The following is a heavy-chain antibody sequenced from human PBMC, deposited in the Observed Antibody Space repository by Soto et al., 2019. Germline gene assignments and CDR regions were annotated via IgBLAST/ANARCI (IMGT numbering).Heavy chain of an antibody. Sequence: QVQLVQSGAEVKKPGSSVKVSCKASGGTFSSYAISWVRQAPGQGLEWMGGIIPIFGTANYAQKFQGRVTITADEPTSTAHMELSSLRSEDTAVYYCARETLCSCGSCQAFDYWGQGTLVTVSS. V-gene: IGHV1-69*01. CDR3: ARETLCSCGSCQAFDY. CDR1: GGTFSSYA. CDR2: IIPIFGTA. J-gene: IGHJ4*02. D-gene: IGHD2-15*01.